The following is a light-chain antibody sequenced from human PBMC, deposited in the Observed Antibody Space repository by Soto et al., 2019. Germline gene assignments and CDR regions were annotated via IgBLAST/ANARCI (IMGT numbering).Light chain of an antibody. J-gene: IGKJ4*01. Sequence: EIVLTQSPATLSLSPGERATLSCRASQSVRRYLAWYQQKPGQAPRLLIYDASNRATGISARFSGSGSGTDFTLTISSLEPEDSAVYYCQQRSDWPPVTFGGGTKVEIK. CDR3: QQRSDWPPVT. V-gene: IGKV3-11*01. CDR2: DAS. CDR1: QSVRRY.